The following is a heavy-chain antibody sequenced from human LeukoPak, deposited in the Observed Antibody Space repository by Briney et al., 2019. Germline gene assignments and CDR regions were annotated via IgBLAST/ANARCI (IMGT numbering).Heavy chain of an antibody. CDR1: GYSISSGYY. J-gene: IGHJ5*02. CDR3: ARHRVGSGDTYYDFGSGYSGFDP. V-gene: IGHV4-38-2*01. CDR2: IYHSGST. Sequence: SETLSLTCAVSGYSISSGYYWGWIRQPPGKGLEWIRSIYHSGSTHYNTALNRGVTMSVVTSKSQFSLKLSSVNAADTAVYYCARHRVGSGDTYYDFGSGYSGFDPWGQGTLVTVSS. D-gene: IGHD3-3*01.